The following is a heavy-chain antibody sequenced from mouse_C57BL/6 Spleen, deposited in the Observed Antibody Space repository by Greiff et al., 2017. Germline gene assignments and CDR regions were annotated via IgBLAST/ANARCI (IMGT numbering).Heavy chain of an antibody. Sequence: QVQLKQSGPELVKPGASVKISCKASGYAFSSSWMNWVKQRPGKGLEWIGRIYPGDGDTNYNGKFKGKATLTADKSSSTAYMQLSSLTSEDSAVYFCARGAVRDFFDYWGQGTTLTVSS. CDR3: ARGAVRDFFDY. J-gene: IGHJ2*01. CDR1: GYAFSSSW. CDR2: IYPGDGDT. D-gene: IGHD1-1*01. V-gene: IGHV1-82*01.